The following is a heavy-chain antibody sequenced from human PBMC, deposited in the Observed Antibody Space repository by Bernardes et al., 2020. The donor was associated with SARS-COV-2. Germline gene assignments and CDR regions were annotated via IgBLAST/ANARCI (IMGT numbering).Heavy chain of an antibody. CDR2: ISNDGGTT. Sequence: GGSLRLSCSASGFIFKTYLMYWVRQAPGKGLEYVSGISNDGGTTYYADSVKGRFTISRDNSENTLYLQMSGLRVDDTAVYWCLKSHYYSTGSYDHWGQGTQVTVSS. CDR3: LKSHYYSTGSYDH. V-gene: IGHV3-64D*06. D-gene: IGHD3-10*01. J-gene: IGHJ4*02. CDR1: GFIFKTYL.